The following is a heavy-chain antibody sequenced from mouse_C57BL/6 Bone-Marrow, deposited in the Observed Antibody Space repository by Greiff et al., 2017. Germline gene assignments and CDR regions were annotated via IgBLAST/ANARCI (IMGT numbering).Heavy chain of an antibody. D-gene: IGHD1-1*01. J-gene: IGHJ1*03. CDR1: GFTIKGYY. V-gene: IGHV14-2*01. CDR3: AFLYDYGSSYWYWDV. CDR2: IYPEDGET. Sequence: VQLKESGAELVKPGASVKLSCTASGFTIKGYYMHWVKQRPEQGLEWIGRIYPEDGETKYAPKFQDKATITADTSSNTAYLQLSSLTSDDSAVYYCAFLYDYGSSYWYWDVWGTGTTVTVSS.